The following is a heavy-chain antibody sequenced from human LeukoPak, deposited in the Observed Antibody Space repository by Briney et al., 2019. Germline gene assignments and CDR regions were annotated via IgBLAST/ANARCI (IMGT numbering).Heavy chain of an antibody. CDR3: ARVSDYSNYFDY. CDR2: IWSDGSNK. J-gene: IGHJ4*02. V-gene: IGHV3-33*01. Sequence: PGSSLRLSCAASGFTFSSYGMHWVRQTPGKGLEWVAIIWSDGSNKYYADSVKGRFTISRDNSKNTLYLQMNSLRAEGTAVYYCARVSDYSNYFDYWGQGTLVTVSS. CDR1: GFTFSSYG. D-gene: IGHD4-11*01.